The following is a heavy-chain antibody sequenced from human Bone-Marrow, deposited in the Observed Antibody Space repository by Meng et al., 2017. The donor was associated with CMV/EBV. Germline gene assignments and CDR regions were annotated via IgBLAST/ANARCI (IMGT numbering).Heavy chain of an antibody. J-gene: IGHJ3*02. CDR1: GFTFSSYS. CDR2: ISSSSTYI. V-gene: IGHV3-21*01. D-gene: IGHD1-1*01. CDR3: ARSRYNWNDEADAFDI. Sequence: GESLKISCAASGFTFSSYSMNWVRQAPGKGLEWVSSISSSSTYIYYADSVKGRFTISRDNAKNSLFLQMNSLRAEDTAVYYCARSRYNWNDEADAFDIWGQGTMVTVSS.